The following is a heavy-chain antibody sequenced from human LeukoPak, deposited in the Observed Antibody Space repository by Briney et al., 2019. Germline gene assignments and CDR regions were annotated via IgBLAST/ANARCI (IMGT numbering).Heavy chain of an antibody. CDR2: IYYTGST. V-gene: IGHV4-59*02. Sequence: PGGSLRLSCAASGFTVSRKYMSWIRQPPGKGLEWIGYIYYTGSTNYNPSLKSRVTISIDTSKNQFSLRLSSGTAADTAIYYCARDHVGPWGQGTLVIVSS. D-gene: IGHD1-26*01. J-gene: IGHJ5*02. CDR1: GFTVSRKY. CDR3: ARDHVGP.